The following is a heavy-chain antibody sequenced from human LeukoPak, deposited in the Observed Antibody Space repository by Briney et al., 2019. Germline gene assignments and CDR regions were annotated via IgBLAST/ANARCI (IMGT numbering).Heavy chain of an antibody. CDR3: SRGPTMKMDV. D-gene: IGHD3-22*01. Sequence: GGSLRLSCAASGFTFSSYGMTWVRQTPGKGLKWVSSINSRSSSIYYADSVKGRFTISRDNAKNSLYLQMNSLRAEDTAVYYCSRGPTMKMDVWGKGTTVTVSS. V-gene: IGHV3-21*01. CDR1: GFTFSSYG. J-gene: IGHJ6*04. CDR2: INSRSSSI.